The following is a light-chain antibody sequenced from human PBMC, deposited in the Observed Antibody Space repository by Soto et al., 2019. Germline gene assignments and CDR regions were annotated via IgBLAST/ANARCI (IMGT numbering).Light chain of an antibody. V-gene: IGKV3-11*01. J-gene: IGKJ3*01. Sequence: EIVLTQSPGTLSMSPGERATLSCRASQSVMGSYLAWYQQKPGQAPRLLIFHASNRATGIPARFSGSGSGTDFTLTISSLEPEDFAVYYCQQRSNWPPFTFGPGTKVDIK. CDR2: HAS. CDR1: QSVMGSY. CDR3: QQRSNWPPFT.